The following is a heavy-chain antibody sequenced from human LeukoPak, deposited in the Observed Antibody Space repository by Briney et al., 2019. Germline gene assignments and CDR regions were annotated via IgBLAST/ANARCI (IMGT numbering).Heavy chain of an antibody. CDR1: GYTFTGHY. CDR3: ARGPRGYGSGSFTDY. V-gene: IGHV1-2*02. J-gene: IGHJ4*02. Sequence: ASVKVFCKASGYTFTGHYMHWVRQAPGQGLEWMGWISPNSGGRNYAQKFQRRVTMARDTSISTAYMELSRMRSDDAVVYYCARGPRGYGSGSFTDYWGQGTLVTVSS. CDR2: ISPNSGGR. D-gene: IGHD3-10*01.